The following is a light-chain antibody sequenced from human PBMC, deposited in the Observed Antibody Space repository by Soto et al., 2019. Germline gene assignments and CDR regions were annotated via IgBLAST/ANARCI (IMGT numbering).Light chain of an antibody. CDR1: GSNTGSNT. Sequence: QSVLTQPPSASGTPGQRVTISCSGSGSNTGSNTVNWYPQLPGTAPKLLIYSNNQRPSGVPERFSGSKSGSAASLAIRGLQSEDEADYYCASWADSLKGYVFGTGTKVTVL. V-gene: IGLV1-44*01. J-gene: IGLJ1*01. CDR2: SNN. CDR3: ASWADSLKGYV.